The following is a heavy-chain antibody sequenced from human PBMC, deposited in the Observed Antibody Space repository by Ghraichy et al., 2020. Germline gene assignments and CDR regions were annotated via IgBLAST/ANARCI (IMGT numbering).Heavy chain of an antibody. CDR3: AREGRQTYGDLDY. D-gene: IGHD4/OR15-4a*01. J-gene: IGHJ4*02. V-gene: IGHV1-18*01. CDR1: GFSFSSYG. Sequence: ASVKVSCKASGFSFSSYGFSWVRQAPGQGLEWMGWISAYNGNTHYTQKVQDRVTMTTDTSTSTVYMELSGLTSDDTAIYYCAREGRQTYGDLDYWGRGTLVTVSS. CDR2: ISAYNGNT.